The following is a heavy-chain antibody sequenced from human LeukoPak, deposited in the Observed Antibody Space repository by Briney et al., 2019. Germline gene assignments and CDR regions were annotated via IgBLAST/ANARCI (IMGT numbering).Heavy chain of an antibody. Sequence: SETLSLTCAVSGYSISSGYYWGWIRQPPGKGLGWIGSIYHGVSTYYNPSRNSRVTISVDKSKNQFSLKLSSVTAADTAVYYCARGFDIVVVPAYNWFDPWGQGTLVTVSS. CDR1: GYSISSGYY. D-gene: IGHD2-2*01. J-gene: IGHJ5*02. CDR2: IYHGVST. CDR3: ARGFDIVVVPAYNWFDP. V-gene: IGHV4-38-2*01.